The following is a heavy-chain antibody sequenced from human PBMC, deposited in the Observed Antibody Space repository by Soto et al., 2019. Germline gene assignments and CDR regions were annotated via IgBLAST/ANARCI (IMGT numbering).Heavy chain of an antibody. CDR1: GASISSADYF. CDR2: IYYSGNI. D-gene: IGHD5-12*01. J-gene: IGHJ4*02. V-gene: IGHV4-30-4*01. CDR3: ASQDGSNTYSDY. Sequence: SETLSLTCTVSGASISSADYFWSWIRQPPGQGLEWIGYIYYSGNIFYNPSLESRVTISVDTSKNQFSLKLSSVTAADTAVYYCASQDGSNTYSDYWGQGTLVTVSS.